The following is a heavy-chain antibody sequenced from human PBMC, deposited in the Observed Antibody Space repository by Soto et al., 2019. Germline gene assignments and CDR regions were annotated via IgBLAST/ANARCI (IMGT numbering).Heavy chain of an antibody. D-gene: IGHD7-27*01. J-gene: IGHJ6*02. V-gene: IGHV2-5*01. CDR1: GFSLTTSGDG. CDR3: AHRPNWGMDGLGV. Sequence: QITLKESGPTLVKPTQTLTLTCTFSGFSLTTSGDGVGWIRQPPGKALEWLALIYWNDDKRYRPSLKSRLTITKDTSKSQVGPTMTHIDPVETATYYCAHRPNWGMDGLGVWGQGTTVTVSS. CDR2: IYWNDDK.